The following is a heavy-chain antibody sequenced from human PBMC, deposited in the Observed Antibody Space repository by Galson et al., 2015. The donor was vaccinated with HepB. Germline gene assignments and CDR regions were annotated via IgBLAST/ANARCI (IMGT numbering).Heavy chain of an antibody. CDR1: GYIFTNYW. Sequence: QSGAEVKEPGKSLKISCTASGYIFTNYWIGWVRHMPGKGLEWMGRIYPGDSDTTYSPSFQGQVTISADKSIGTAYLQWNSLKASDTAIYDCARRGWGSSFCYFDLWGHGTLVTVSS. CDR3: ARRGWGSSFCYFDL. CDR2: IYPGDSDT. D-gene: IGHD7-27*01. J-gene: IGHJ2*01. V-gene: IGHV5-51*01.